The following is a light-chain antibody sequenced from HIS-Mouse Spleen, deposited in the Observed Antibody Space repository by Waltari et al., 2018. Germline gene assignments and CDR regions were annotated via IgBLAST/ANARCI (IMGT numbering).Light chain of an antibody. Sequence: QSVLTQPPSASGTPGQRVIISCSGSSSTIGSNTLNRHQQLPGTAPKLHIYSNNQRPSGVPDRFSGSKSGTSASLAISGLQSEDEADYYCAAWDDSLNGWVFGGGTKLTVL. CDR3: AAWDDSLNGWV. CDR1: SSTIGSNT. V-gene: IGLV1-44*01. CDR2: SNN. J-gene: IGLJ3*02.